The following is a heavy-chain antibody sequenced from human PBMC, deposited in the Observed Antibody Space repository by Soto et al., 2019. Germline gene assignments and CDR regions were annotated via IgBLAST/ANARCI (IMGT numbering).Heavy chain of an antibody. CDR2: ISAYNGNR. D-gene: IGHD1-1*01. J-gene: IGHJ4*02. CDR3: ARDGGTGLDY. Sequence: QVQLVQSGAEVRKPGASVKVSCKASGYIFTTFGIGWVRQAPGXXLEXMXWISAYNGNRNFAQNVRDRVTMTTDTSTNTAHMELRSLRSDDTAVYYCARDGGTGLDYWGQGTLVTVSS. V-gene: IGHV1-18*01. CDR1: GYIFTTFG.